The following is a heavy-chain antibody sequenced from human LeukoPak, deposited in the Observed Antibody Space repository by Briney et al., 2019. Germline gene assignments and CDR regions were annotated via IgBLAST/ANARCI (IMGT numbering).Heavy chain of an antibody. Sequence: GGSLRLSCAASGFTFSSYAMSWVRQAPGKGLEWVSAISGSGGSIYYADSVKGRFTISRDNSKNTLYLQMNSLRAEDTAVYYCAKDPSVDYGSGSYSYYFDYWGQGTLVTVSS. D-gene: IGHD3-10*01. V-gene: IGHV3-23*01. CDR2: ISGSGGSI. J-gene: IGHJ4*02. CDR3: AKDPSVDYGSGSYSYYFDY. CDR1: GFTFSSYA.